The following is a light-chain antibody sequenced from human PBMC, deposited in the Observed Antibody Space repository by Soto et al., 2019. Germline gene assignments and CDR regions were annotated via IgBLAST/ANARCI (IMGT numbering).Light chain of an antibody. V-gene: IGKV1-9*01. CDR2: AAS. Sequence: DIQLTQSPSFLSASVGDKVTITCRASQAISSSLAWYHQNPGKAPKLLIYAASTLQSGVPSRFSGSGSGTEFTLTISSLQPEEFANYYCQQLNSYPLTFGGGAKVEL. J-gene: IGKJ4*01. CDR1: QAISSS. CDR3: QQLNSYPLT.